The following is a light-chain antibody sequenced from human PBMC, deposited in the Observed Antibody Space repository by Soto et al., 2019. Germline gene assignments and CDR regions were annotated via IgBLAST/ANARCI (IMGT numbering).Light chain of an antibody. CDR2: DAS. V-gene: IGKV3-11*01. CDR1: QSASSY. CDR3: QQRSNWPPIT. J-gene: IGKJ5*01. Sequence: EIVLTQSPATLSLSPGERATLSCRASQSASSYLAWYQQKPGQAPRLLIYDASNRTTGIPARFSGSGSGTDFTLTISSLEPEDFAVYYCQQRSNWPPITFGQGTRLEIK.